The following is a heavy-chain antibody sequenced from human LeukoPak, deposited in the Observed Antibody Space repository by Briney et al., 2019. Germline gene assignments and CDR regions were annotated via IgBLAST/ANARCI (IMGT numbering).Heavy chain of an antibody. CDR1: GFTFSSYW. D-gene: IGHD3-9*01. CDR3: ARDLRTSYYDILTGYGIYYYYGMDV. CDR2: TQQDGSEK. Sequence: PGGSLRLSCAASGFTFSSYWMSWVRPAPGKGLEWVANTQQDGSEKYYVDSVKGRFTIPRDNAKNSLYLQMNSLRAEDTAVYYCARDLRTSYYDILTGYGIYYYYGMDVWGQGTTVTVSS. V-gene: IGHV3-7*04. J-gene: IGHJ6*02.